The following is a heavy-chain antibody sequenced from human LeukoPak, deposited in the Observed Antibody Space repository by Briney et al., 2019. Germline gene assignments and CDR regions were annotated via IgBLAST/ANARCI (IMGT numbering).Heavy chain of an antibody. CDR2: VSPSGST. Sequence: SQTLSLTCTVSGGSISSATYYWTWIRQPAGKGLEWIGRVSPSGSTNYNPSLQSRVTISVDTSKNQFSLKLSSVTAADTAVYYCARDGISSWSYFDYWGQGTLVTVSS. CDR3: ARDGISSWSYFDY. V-gene: IGHV4-61*02. CDR1: GGSISSATYY. J-gene: IGHJ4*02. D-gene: IGHD6-13*01.